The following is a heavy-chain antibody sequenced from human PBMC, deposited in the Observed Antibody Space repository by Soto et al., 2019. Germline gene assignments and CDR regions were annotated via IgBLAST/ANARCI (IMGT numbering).Heavy chain of an antibody. D-gene: IGHD3-3*01. V-gene: IGHV1-2*02. Sequence: ASVKVSCKASGYTFTGYYIHWVRQAPGQGLEWMGWINPNSGGTNYAQKFQGRVTMTRDTSISTAYMELSRLRSDDTAVYYCAFITIFGVVIRNYYGMDVWGQGTTVTVSS. CDR3: AFITIFGVVIRNYYGMDV. CDR2: INPNSGGT. CDR1: GYTFTGYY. J-gene: IGHJ6*02.